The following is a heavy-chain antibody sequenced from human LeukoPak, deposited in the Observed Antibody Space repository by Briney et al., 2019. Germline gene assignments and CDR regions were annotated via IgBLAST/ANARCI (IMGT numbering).Heavy chain of an antibody. Sequence: NPSQTLSLTCTVSGGSISSGSYYWSWIRQPAGKGLEWIGRIYTSGSTNYNPSLKSRVTISVDTSKNQFSLKLSSVTAADTAVYYCARIPRYCSSTSCYRGDAFDIWRQGTMVTVSS. CDR3: ARIPRYCSSTSCYRGDAFDI. V-gene: IGHV4-61*02. D-gene: IGHD2-2*01. CDR2: IYTSGST. CDR1: GGSISSGSYY. J-gene: IGHJ3*02.